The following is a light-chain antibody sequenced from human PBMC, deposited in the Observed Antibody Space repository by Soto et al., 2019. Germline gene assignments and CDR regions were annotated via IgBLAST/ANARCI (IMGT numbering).Light chain of an antibody. J-gene: IGKJ1*01. Sequence: DIQMTQCPSSLSASVGNTVTITCRASLSISSWPAWYQQKPGKAPQVLISKASNLQSGVPSRFSGSGSWTEFTRTITSLPADDFETYYCHQYHSRLWTFGQGTKVVIK. CDR1: LSISSW. V-gene: IGKV1-5*03. CDR3: HQYHSRLWT. CDR2: KAS.